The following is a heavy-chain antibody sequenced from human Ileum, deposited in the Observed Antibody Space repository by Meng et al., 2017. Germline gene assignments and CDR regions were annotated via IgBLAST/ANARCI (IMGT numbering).Heavy chain of an antibody. J-gene: IGHJ5*02. Sequence: QNTFQDFGPSLVKTTQNLTLTCTFSGFSLSTSGVGVGWIRQPPGKALEWLALIYWNDDKRYSPSLKSRLTITKDTSKNQVVLTMTNMDPVDTATYYCAHHYYYGSGSYTWFDPWGQGTLVTVSS. CDR3: AHHYYYGSGSYTWFDP. D-gene: IGHD3-10*01. CDR1: GFSLSTSGVG. V-gene: IGHV2-5*01. CDR2: IYWNDDK.